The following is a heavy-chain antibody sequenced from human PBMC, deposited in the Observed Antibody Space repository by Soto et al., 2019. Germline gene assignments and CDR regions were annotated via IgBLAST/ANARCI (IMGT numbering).Heavy chain of an antibody. D-gene: IGHD3-10*01. CDR2: ISRDGSNE. V-gene: IGHV3-30*03. Sequence: QVQLVESGGGVVQPGRSLRLSCAASGFTFSSYVIHWVRQTPGKGLEWVAFISRDGSNEYYADSVKGRFTISRDNSKNTLYLQMNSLRAEDTAVYYRARDDEGGSDCDLGYWGQGTLVTVSS. J-gene: IGHJ4*02. CDR1: GFTFSSYV. CDR3: ARDDEGGSDCDLGY.